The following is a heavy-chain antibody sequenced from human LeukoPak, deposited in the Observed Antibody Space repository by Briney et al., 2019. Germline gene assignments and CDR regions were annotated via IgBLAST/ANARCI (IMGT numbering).Heavy chain of an antibody. V-gene: IGHV4-39*01. CDR3: ARQSFLVVVAARYYYFDY. Sequence: SETLSLTCAVSGGSIRSNNHYWGWIRQPPGKGLEWIGNIYFNGNIAYNPSLQSRVTISADTSKNQFSLKLSSVTAADTAMYYCARQSFLVVVAARYYYFDYWGQGTLVTVSS. J-gene: IGHJ4*02. D-gene: IGHD2-15*01. CDR2: IYFNGNI. CDR1: GGSIRSNNHY.